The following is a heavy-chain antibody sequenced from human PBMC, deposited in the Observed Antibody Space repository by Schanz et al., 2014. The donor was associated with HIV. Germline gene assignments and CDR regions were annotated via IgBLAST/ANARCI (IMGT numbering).Heavy chain of an antibody. V-gene: IGHV3-33*08. D-gene: IGHD6-13*01. CDR2: IWYDETNK. Sequence: VQLLESGGNLVHPGGSLRLSCAASGFTFRDSVVSWVRQAPGKGLEWVAVIWYDETNKFYVDSVKGRFTISRDNSKNTLYLQMNRLRAEDTAVYYCARTDHLASAGMDYYYGMDVWGQGTTVTVSS. CDR1: GFTFRDSV. J-gene: IGHJ6*02. CDR3: ARTDHLASAGMDYYYGMDV.